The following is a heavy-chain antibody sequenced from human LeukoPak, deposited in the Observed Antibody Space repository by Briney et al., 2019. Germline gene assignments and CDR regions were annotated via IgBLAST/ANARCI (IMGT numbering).Heavy chain of an antibody. CDR1: GYTFTSYG. CDR2: ISAYNGNA. CDR3: AREGYYGSGSAYYFDY. V-gene: IGHV1-18*01. J-gene: IGHJ4*02. D-gene: IGHD3-10*01. Sequence: ASVKVSCKASGYTFTSYGISWVRQAPGQGRERMGWISAYNGNANYAQKLQGRVTMTTDTSTSTAYMELRRLRSDDTDVYYCAREGYYGSGSAYYFDYWGQGTLVTVSS.